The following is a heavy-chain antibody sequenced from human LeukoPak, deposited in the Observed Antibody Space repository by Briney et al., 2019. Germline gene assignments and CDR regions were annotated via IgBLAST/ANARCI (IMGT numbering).Heavy chain of an antibody. CDR2: INPNSGGT. CDR3: ARDRLVGHGDY. CDR1: GYTFTGYY. D-gene: IGHD3-10*01. V-gene: IGHV1-2*02. Sequence: ASVKVSCKASGYTFTGYYMHWVRQAPGQGLEWMGWINPNSGGTNYAQKFQDRVTMTRDTSTSTVYMELSSLRPEDTAVYYCARDRLVGHGDYWGQGTLVTVSS. J-gene: IGHJ4*02.